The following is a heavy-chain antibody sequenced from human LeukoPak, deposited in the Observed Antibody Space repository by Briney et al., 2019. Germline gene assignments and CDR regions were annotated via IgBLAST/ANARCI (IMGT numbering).Heavy chain of an antibody. J-gene: IGHJ4*02. V-gene: IGHV4-61*01. Sequence: PSETLSLTCTVSGGSASSGSYYWSWIRQPPGKGLEWIGYIYYSGSTNYNPSLKSRVTISVDTSKNQFSLKLSSVTAADTAVYYCARDLGDYDNYFDYWGQGTLVTVSS. D-gene: IGHD4-17*01. CDR3: ARDLGDYDNYFDY. CDR2: IYYSGST. CDR1: GGSASSGSYY.